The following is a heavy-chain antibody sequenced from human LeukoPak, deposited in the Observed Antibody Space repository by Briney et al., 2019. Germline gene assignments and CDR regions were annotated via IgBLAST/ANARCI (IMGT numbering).Heavy chain of an antibody. CDR1: GFTFSSYA. CDR3: AKDPVAGSPDWFDP. CDR2: ISYDGSNR. J-gene: IGHJ5*02. D-gene: IGHD6-19*01. Sequence: GGSLRLSCAASGFTFSSYAMHWVRQAPGKGLEWVAVISYDGSNRYSADSVKGRFSISRDNSKNTLYLQMNSLGAEDTAVYYCAKDPVAGSPDWFDPWGQGTLVTVSS. V-gene: IGHV3-30*18.